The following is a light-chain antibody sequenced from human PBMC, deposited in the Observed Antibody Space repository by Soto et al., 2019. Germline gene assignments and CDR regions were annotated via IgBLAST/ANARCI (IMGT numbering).Light chain of an antibody. CDR2: GAS. Sequence: EIVFKQCPGTLYLSPGERATHSYRASQSVGSSYLAWYQQKPGQAPRLRIYGASIRATVILDRFSGRGSGPDFTLTISRLDPEDFAVYYCHQNGCSRTFGQGTKVEIK. J-gene: IGKJ1*01. CDR1: QSVGSSY. V-gene: IGKV3-20*01. CDR3: HQNGCSRT.